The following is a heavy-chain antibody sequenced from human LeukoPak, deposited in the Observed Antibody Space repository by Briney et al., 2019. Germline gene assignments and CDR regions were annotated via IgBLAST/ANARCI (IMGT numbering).Heavy chain of an antibody. D-gene: IGHD5-18*01. CDR3: ARDFRVGTGI. Sequence: PSETLSLTCTVSGGSIGSYYWSWIRQPPGKGLGWIAYIYSSGSTKSNPSLKSRVTISVDTSKNQFSLKLTSVTAADTAVYYCARDFRVGTGIWGQGILVTVSS. J-gene: IGHJ4*02. CDR2: IYSSGST. CDR1: GGSIGSYY. V-gene: IGHV4-59*01.